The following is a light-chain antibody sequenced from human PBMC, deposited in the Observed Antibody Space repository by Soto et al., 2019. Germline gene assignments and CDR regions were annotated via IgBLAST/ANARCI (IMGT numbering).Light chain of an antibody. CDR2: AAS. CDR1: QGISSY. J-gene: IGKJ4*01. V-gene: IGKV1-9*01. CDR3: QQFNSYPL. Sequence: DIQLTQSPSFLSASVGDRVTITCRASQGISSYLAWYQQKPGKAPKLLIYAASTLQSGVPSRFICSGSGTEFTLTISSLQPEDFATYDSQQFNSYPLFSGGTKVEIK.